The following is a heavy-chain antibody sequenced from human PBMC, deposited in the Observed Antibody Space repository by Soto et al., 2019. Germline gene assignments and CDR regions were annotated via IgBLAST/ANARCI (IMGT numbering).Heavy chain of an antibody. CDR2: FFYSRTT. D-gene: IGHD3-3*01. J-gene: IGHJ4*02. CDR1: GASINSSSSY. Sequence: SDTLSLTCSSSGASINSSSSYWAWNRKAPGKGLERIGSFFYSRTTYYNPSIKSRVTISVDTSKMQFSLNLSSVPAADTAVYYCARQLEWGLFYYFDHWGQGKMVTVPS. V-gene: IGHV4-39*01. CDR3: ARQLEWGLFYYFDH.